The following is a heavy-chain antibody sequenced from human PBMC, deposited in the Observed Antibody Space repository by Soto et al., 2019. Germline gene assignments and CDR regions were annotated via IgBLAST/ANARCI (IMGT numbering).Heavy chain of an antibody. CDR3: ARGSYYYDSSGYYHY. J-gene: IGHJ4*02. D-gene: IGHD3-22*01. Sequence: SETLSLTCTVSGCSISSGDYYWSWIRQPPGKGLEWIGYIYYSGSTYYNPSLKSRVTISVDTSKNQFSLKLSSVTAADTAVYYCARGSYYYDSSGYYHYWGQRTLVTVSS. V-gene: IGHV4-30-4*01. CDR1: GCSISSGDYY. CDR2: IYYSGST.